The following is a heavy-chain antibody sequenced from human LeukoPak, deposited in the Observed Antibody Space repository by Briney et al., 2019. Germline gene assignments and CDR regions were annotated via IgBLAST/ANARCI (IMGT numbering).Heavy chain of an antibody. V-gene: IGHV3-23*01. CDR3: LETEAWPDYFDY. Sequence: PGGSLRLSCAASGFTFSSCAMSWVRQAPGKGLEWVSAISGSGGSTYYADSVKGRFTISRDNSKNTLYLQMNSLRAEDTAVYYCLETEAWPDYFDYWGQGTLVTVSS. CDR1: GFTFSSCA. J-gene: IGHJ4*02. D-gene: IGHD5-24*01. CDR2: ISGSGGST.